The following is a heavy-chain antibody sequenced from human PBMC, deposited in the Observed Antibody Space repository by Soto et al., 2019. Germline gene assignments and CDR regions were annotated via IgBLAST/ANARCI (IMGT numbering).Heavy chain of an antibody. CDR1: GYTFTSYG. Sequence: ASVKVSCKAPGYTFTSYGISWVRQAPGQGLEWMGWISAYNGNTNYAQKLQGRVTMTADTSTSTAYMELRSLRSDDTAVYYCARVVSSSWYGYYYGMDVWGQGTTVTVSS. CDR2: ISAYNGNT. D-gene: IGHD6-13*01. J-gene: IGHJ6*02. V-gene: IGHV1-18*04. CDR3: ARVVSSSWYGYYYGMDV.